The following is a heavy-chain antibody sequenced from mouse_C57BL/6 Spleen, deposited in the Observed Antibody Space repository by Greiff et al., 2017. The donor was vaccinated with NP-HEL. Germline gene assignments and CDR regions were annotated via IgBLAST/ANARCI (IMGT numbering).Heavy chain of an antibody. V-gene: IGHV7-1*01. CDR3: ARDGYYYAMDY. J-gene: IGHJ4*01. CDR2: SRNKANDYTT. Sequence: VQLVESGGGLVQSGRSLRLSCATSGFTFSDFYMEWVRQAPGKGLEWIAASRNKANDYTTEYSASVKGRFIVSRDTSQSILYLQMNALRAEDTAIYYCARDGYYYAMDYWGQGTSVTVSS. CDR1: GFTFSDFY.